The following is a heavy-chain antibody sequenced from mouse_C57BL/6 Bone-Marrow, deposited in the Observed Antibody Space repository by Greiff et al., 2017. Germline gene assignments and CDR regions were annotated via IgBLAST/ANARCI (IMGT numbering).Heavy chain of an antibody. CDR3: ASLYYYGSTLLDY. D-gene: IGHD1-1*01. V-gene: IGHV1-69*01. Sequence: QVQLQQPGAELVMPGASVKLSCKASGYTFTSYWMHWVKQRPGQGLEWIGEIDPSDSYTNYNQKFKGKSTLTVDKSYSTAYMQLSSLTSEDSAVYYCASLYYYGSTLLDYWGQGTTLTVSS. J-gene: IGHJ2*01. CDR2: IDPSDSYT. CDR1: GYTFTSYW.